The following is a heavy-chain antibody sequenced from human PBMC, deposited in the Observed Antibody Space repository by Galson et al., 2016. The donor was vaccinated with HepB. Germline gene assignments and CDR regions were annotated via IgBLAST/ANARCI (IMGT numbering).Heavy chain of an antibody. CDR1: GDSVSSNSAT. CDR2: TYYRSNKWFN. V-gene: IGHV6-1*01. J-gene: IGHJ4*02. D-gene: IGHD6-13*01. CDR3: ARATRPNEFSSSWDFDY. Sequence: CAISGDSVSSNSATWNWIRQSPSRGLEWLGRTYYRSNKWFNDYVVSVKSRISISADTFKNQLSLQLNSATPEDTAVYYCARATRPNEFSSSWDFDYWGQGTLVTVPS.